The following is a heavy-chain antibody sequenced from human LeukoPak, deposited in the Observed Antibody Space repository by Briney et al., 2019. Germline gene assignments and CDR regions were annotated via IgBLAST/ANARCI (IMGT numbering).Heavy chain of an antibody. V-gene: IGHV3-23*01. CDR1: GFTFSSYA. D-gene: IGHD6-19*01. J-gene: IGHJ4*02. CDR2: ISGSGGST. CDR3: AKHPYSSGWYHPYFDY. Sequence: PGGSLRLSCAASGFTFSSYAMSWVRQAPGKGLEWVSAISGSGGSTYYADSVKGRFTISRDNSKNTLYLQMNSLRAEDTAVYYCAKHPYSSGWYHPYFDYWGQGTLVTVSS.